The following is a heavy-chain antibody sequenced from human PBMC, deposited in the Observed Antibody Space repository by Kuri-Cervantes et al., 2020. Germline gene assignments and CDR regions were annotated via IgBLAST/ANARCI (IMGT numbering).Heavy chain of an antibody. CDR3: AKASTTVSSLDY. D-gene: IGHD4-17*01. CDR1: GFTFSSYG. CDR2: ISYDGSNK. J-gene: IGHJ4*02. Sequence: GESLKISCAASGFTFSSYGIHWVRQAPGKGLEWVAVISYDGSNKYYADSVKGRFTISRDNSKNTLYLQMNSLRAEDTAVYYCAKASTTVSSLDYWGQGTLVTVSS. V-gene: IGHV3-30*18.